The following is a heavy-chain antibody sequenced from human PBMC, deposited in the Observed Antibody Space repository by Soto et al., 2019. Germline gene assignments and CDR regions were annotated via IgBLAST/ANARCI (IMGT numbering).Heavy chain of an antibody. CDR3: ASERVIMDPGREAFIG. CDR2: IYYNGNT. D-gene: IGHD3-10*01. J-gene: IGHJ3*01. V-gene: IGHV4-31*03. CDR1: GGSISSGGND. Sequence: QVQLQESGPGLVKPSQTLSLPCTVSGGSISSGGNDWTWIRQPPGKGLEWIGYIYYNGNTYYNPSLKNRGISSRDTSQNLFSLNLPSGTAADKGVYKCASERVIMDPGREAFIGLGKGTRITVYS.